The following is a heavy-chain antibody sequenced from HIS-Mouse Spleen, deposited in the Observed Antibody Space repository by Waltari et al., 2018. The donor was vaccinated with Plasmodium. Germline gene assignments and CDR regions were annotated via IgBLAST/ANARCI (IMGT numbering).Heavy chain of an antibody. J-gene: IGHJ4*02. Sequence: QLQLQESGPGLVKPSETLSLTCTVAGGSISSSSYYWGWIRQPPGKGLEWIGRINYRGRNYCNPVLKSRVTISVDTSKNQFSLELSSVTAADTAVYYFARDRITGTSYVDYWGQGTLVTVSS. CDR2: INYRGRN. V-gene: IGHV4-39*07. CDR1: GGSISSSSYY. CDR3: ARDRITGTSYVDY. D-gene: IGHD1-7*01.